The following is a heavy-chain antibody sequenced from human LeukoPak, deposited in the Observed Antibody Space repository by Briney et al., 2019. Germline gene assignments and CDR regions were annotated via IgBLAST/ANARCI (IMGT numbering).Heavy chain of an antibody. V-gene: IGHV3-30*18. CDR3: AKDRVGATPD. Sequence: PGGSLRPSCAASGFTFSSYGMHWVRQAPGKGLEWVAVISYDGSNKYYADSVKGRFTISRDNSKNTLYLQMNSLRAEDTAVYYCAKDRVGATPDWGQGTLVTVSS. J-gene: IGHJ1*01. D-gene: IGHD1-26*01. CDR2: ISYDGSNK. CDR1: GFTFSSYG.